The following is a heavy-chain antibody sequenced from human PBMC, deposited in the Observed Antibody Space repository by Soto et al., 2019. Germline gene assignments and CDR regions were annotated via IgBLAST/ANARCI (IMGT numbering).Heavy chain of an antibody. CDR1: GFTFSSYW. CDR2: IKSDGSIT. J-gene: IGHJ4*02. CDR3: ARDGLVTTAGVDFDY. Sequence: EVQLAESGGGLVQPGGSLRLSCAASGFTFSSYWMPWVRQAPGKGLVWVSRIKSDGSITTYADSVKSRFTISRDNAKNTLYLQMNSLRAEDTAVYYCARDGLVTTAGVDFDYWGQGSLVTVSS. V-gene: IGHV3-74*03. D-gene: IGHD4-4*01.